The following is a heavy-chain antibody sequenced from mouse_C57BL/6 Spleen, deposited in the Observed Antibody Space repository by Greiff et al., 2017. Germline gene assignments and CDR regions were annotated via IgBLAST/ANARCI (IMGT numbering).Heavy chain of an antibody. CDR2: IDPSDSYT. J-gene: IGHJ2*01. V-gene: IGHV1-59*01. Sequence: VQLQQPGAELVRPGTSVKLSCKASGYTFTSYWMHWVKQRPGQGLEWIGVIDPSDSYTNYNQKFKGKATLTVDTSSSTAYMQLSSLTSEDSAVYYCARSDGNYPDYWGQGTTLTVSS. CDR3: ARSDGNYPDY. CDR1: GYTFTSYW. D-gene: IGHD1-1*01.